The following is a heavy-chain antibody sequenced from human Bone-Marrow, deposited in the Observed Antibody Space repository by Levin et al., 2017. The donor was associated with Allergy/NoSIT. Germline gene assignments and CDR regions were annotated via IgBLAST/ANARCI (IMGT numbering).Heavy chain of an antibody. D-gene: IGHD5-12*01. J-gene: IGHJ4*02. CDR1: GDSINSNNYY. V-gene: IGHV4-39*01. CDR2: IYYTGST. Sequence: SQTLSLTCSASGDSINSNNYYLGWIRQPPGKGLEWIGHIYYTGSTEYIPSLRSRVTISIDTSKNQFSLKLRSVTAADTAVYYCTRSPLDIVATIVDFWGQGILVTVSS. CDR3: TRSPLDIVATIVDF.